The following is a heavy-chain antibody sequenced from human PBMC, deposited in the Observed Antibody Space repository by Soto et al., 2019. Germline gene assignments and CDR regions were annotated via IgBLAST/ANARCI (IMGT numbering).Heavy chain of an antibody. CDR3: ASTFSGWLGLFDY. CDR2: IKQDGSEK. CDR1: GFTFSSYW. Sequence: PGGSLRLSCAASGFTFSSYWMSWVRQAPGKGLEWVANIKQDGSEKYYVDSVKGRFTISRDNAKNSLYLQMNGLRAEDTAVYYCASTFSGWLGLFDYWGQGTLVTVSS. J-gene: IGHJ4*02. D-gene: IGHD6-19*01. V-gene: IGHV3-7*01.